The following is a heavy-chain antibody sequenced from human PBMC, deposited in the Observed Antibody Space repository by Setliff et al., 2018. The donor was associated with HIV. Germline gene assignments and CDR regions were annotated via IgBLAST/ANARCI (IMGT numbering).Heavy chain of an antibody. CDR2: IYTDGST. CDR3: ARCSVGWSREENPRPDGAFHI. V-gene: IGHV4-61*09. J-gene: IGHJ3*02. D-gene: IGHD3-3*01. Sequence: PSETLSLTCTVSGYSISSGYFWTWIRQPAGKGLEWIGHIYTDGSTNYNPSFRSRVTISVDSSKNQFSLKLSSVTAADTAVYYCARCSVGWSREENPRPDGAFHIWGQGTMVTVSS. CDR1: GYSISSGYF.